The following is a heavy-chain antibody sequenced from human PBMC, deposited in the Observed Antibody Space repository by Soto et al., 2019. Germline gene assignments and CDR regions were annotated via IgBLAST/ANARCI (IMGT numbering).Heavy chain of an antibody. CDR2: CYYSGST. CDR1: GASISNYY. V-gene: IGHV4-59*01. Sequence: QVQLQESGPGLVKPSETLSLTCTVSGASISNYYWSWIRQSPGKGLEWIGYCYYSGSTSYNPSLKSRVTISVDTSNNQFALKLSSVTAADTAMYYCVREPEAWGQGTLVTVSS. CDR3: VREPEA. J-gene: IGHJ5*02.